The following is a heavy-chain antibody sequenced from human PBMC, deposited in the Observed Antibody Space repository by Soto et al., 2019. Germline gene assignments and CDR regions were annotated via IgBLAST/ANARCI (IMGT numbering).Heavy chain of an antibody. CDR2: INPNSGGT. Sequence: GASLKVSCKSSGYPFTRYYMHWVRHAPGQGLEWMGWINPNSGGTNYAQKFQGWVTMTRDTSISTAYMELSRLRSDDTAVYYCAREAKQCSSTSCYLYCYYGMDVWGQGTTVTVSS. CDR3: AREAKQCSSTSCYLYCYYGMDV. J-gene: IGHJ6*02. V-gene: IGHV1-2*04. D-gene: IGHD2-2*01. CDR1: GYPFTRYY.